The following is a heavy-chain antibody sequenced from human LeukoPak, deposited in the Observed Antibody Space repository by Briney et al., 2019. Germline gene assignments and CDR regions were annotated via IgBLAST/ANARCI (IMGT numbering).Heavy chain of an antibody. J-gene: IGHJ4*02. CDR2: ISGRGDNI. V-gene: IGHV3-23*01. Sequence: GGSLRLSCVASGFTFTNYAMGWVRQSPGEGLEWVSAISGRGDNIYYADSVKGRFTISRDNSKNTVYLQMNSLRAEDTAVYFCAKISTVTDNFGHWGQGTLVTVSS. CDR1: GFTFTNYA. CDR3: AKISTVTDNFGH. D-gene: IGHD4-17*01.